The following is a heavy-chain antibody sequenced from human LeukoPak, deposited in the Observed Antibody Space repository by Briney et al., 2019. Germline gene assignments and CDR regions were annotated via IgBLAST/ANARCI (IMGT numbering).Heavy chain of an antibody. V-gene: IGHV3-21*01. J-gene: IGHJ4*02. CDR2: ISSSSSHI. CDR1: GFTFSSYS. Sequence: GGSLRLSCAASGFTFSSYSMNWVRQAPGKGLEWVSSISSSSSHIYYADSVKGRFTISRDNAKNSLYLQMNSLRAEDTAVYYCARGLGFLIDYWGQGTLVTVSS. D-gene: IGHD3-10*01. CDR3: ARGLGFLIDY.